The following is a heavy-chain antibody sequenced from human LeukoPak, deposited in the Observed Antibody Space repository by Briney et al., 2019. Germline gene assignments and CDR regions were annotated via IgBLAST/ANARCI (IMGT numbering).Heavy chain of an antibody. Sequence: PSETLSLTCTGSGGSISSYYWSWIRQPPGKGLEWIGHIYYSGSTNYKPSLKSRVTISVDTSKNQFSLKLSSVTAADTAVYYCARVGYYDSSDYWGQGTLVTVSS. CDR2: IYYSGST. J-gene: IGHJ4*02. CDR3: ARVGYYDSSDY. V-gene: IGHV4-59*01. D-gene: IGHD3-22*01. CDR1: GGSISSYY.